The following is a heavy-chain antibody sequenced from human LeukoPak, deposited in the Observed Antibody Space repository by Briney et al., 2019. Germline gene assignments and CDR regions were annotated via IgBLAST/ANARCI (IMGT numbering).Heavy chain of an antibody. CDR2: IYTSGST. CDR3: ARSSRRKYCSSTSCYPYYYYYYMDV. CDR1: GGSISSGSYY. D-gene: IGHD2-2*01. V-gene: IGHV4-61*02. J-gene: IGHJ6*03. Sequence: SETLSLTCTVSGGSISSGSYYWSWIRQPAGKGLAWIGRIYTSGSTNYNPSLKSRVTISVDTSKNQFSLKLSSVTAADTAVYYCARSSRRKYCSSTSCYPYYYYYYMDVWGKGTTVTVSS.